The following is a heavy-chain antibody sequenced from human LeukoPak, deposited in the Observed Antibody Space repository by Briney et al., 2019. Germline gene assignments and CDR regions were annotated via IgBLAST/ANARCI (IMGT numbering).Heavy chain of an antibody. D-gene: IGHD3-10*01. CDR2: ISYDGSNK. Sequence: GRSLRLSCAASGFTFSSYGMHWVRQAPGKGLEWVAVISYDGSNKYYADSVKGRFTISRDNSKNTLYLQMNSLRAEDTAVYYCAKDRDGSGNSDYWGQGTLVTVSS. V-gene: IGHV3-30*18. CDR3: AKDRDGSGNSDY. J-gene: IGHJ4*02. CDR1: GFTFSSYG.